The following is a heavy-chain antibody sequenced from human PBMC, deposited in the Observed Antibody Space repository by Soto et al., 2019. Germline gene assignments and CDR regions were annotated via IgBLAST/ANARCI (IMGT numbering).Heavy chain of an antibody. J-gene: IGHJ4*02. D-gene: IGHD4-17*01. CDR3: ARSPEATVTAFDY. CDR2: IDYYGST. Sequence: PSETLSLTCTVSGGSISGYYWSWIRQPPGKRLEWIGYIDYYGSTNYNPSLKSRVTISVDTSKKQFSLNLGSVTAADTAVYYCARSPEATVTAFDYWGQGTLVTVSS. V-gene: IGHV4-59*12. CDR1: GGSISGYY.